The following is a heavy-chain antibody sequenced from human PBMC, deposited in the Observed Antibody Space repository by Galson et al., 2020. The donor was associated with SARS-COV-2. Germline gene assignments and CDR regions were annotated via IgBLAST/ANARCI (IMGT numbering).Heavy chain of an antibody. J-gene: IGHJ4*02. CDR2: ISYDGSNK. CDR3: ARWGGGAVDY. Sequence: GGSLRLSCAASGFTFSSYAMHWVRQAPGKGLEWVAVISYDGSNKYYADSVKGRFTISRDNSKNTLYLQMNSLRAEDTAVYYCARWGGGAVDYWGQGTLVTVAS. CDR1: GFTFSSYA. D-gene: IGHD3-16*01. V-gene: IGHV3-30*04.